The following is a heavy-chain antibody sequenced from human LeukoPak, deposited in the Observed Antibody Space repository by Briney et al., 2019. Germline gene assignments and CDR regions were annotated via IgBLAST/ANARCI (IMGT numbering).Heavy chain of an antibody. J-gene: IGHJ4*02. D-gene: IGHD3-10*01. Sequence: GGTLRLSCAASGFTFSNSAMSWVRQAPGKGLEWVSAISGSGGNTYYSDSVKGRFTISRDNSKNTLYLQMNSLRAEDTAIYYCAKGPMGRGFDYWGQGTLVTVSS. V-gene: IGHV3-23*01. CDR1: GFTFSNSA. CDR3: AKGPMGRGFDY. CDR2: ISGSGGNT.